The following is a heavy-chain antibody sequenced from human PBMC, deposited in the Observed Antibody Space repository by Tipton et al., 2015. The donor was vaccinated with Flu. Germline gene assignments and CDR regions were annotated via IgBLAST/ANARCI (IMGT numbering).Heavy chain of an antibody. Sequence: TLSLTCTVSGGSISGYYWTWIRQPPGKGLEWIGFIYYSGSTNYNPSFKSRVTISVDTSKNQFSLKLSSVTAADTAVYYCATEYRGGGSRYYFDYWGQGTLVTVSS. CDR2: IYYSGST. D-gene: IGHD2-15*01. J-gene: IGHJ4*02. CDR3: ATEYRGGGSRYYFDY. CDR1: GGSISGYY. V-gene: IGHV4-59*01.